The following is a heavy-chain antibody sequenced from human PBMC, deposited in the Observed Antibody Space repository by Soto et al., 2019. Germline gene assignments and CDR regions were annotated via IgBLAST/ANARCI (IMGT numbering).Heavy chain of an antibody. D-gene: IGHD3-3*01. CDR1: GFTFTIYW. CDR2: IKQDGSEN. Sequence: GGSLRLSCAASGFTFTIYWMSWVRQAPGKGLEWVANIKQDGSENYYVDSVKGRFTISRDNAKNSLFLLMNSLRAEDTAVYYCARGVYDFWSGYSTFDYWGQGTLVTVSS. J-gene: IGHJ4*02. CDR3: ARGVYDFWSGYSTFDY. V-gene: IGHV3-7*01.